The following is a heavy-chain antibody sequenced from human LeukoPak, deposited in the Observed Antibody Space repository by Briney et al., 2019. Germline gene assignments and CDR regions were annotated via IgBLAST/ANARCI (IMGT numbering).Heavy chain of an antibody. CDR2: IYYSGST. Sequence: NPSETLSLTCTVSGGSISSYYWSWIRQPPGKGLEWIGYIYYSGSTKYNPSLKSRVTISVVTSKNQFSLRLNSVTAADTAVYYCARGGGGYNGFYYGMDVWGQGTTVTVSS. CDR1: GGSISSYY. V-gene: IGHV4-59*01. D-gene: IGHD5-12*01. J-gene: IGHJ6*02. CDR3: ARGGGGYNGFYYGMDV.